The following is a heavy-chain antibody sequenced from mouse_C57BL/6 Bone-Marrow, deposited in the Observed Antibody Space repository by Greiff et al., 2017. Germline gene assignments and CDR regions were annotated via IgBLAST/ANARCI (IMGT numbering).Heavy chain of an antibody. D-gene: IGHD1-1*01. J-gene: IGHJ1*03. CDR3: ARENYGSSYLWYFDV. V-gene: IGHV1-69*01. CDR1: GYTFTSYW. CDR2: IDPSDSYT. Sequence: QVQLKQPGAELVMPGASVKLSCKASGYTFTSYWMHWVKQRPGQGLEWIGEIDPSDSYTNYNQKVKGKSTLTVDKSSSTAYMQLSSLTSEDSAVYYCARENYGSSYLWYFDVWGTGTTVTVSS.